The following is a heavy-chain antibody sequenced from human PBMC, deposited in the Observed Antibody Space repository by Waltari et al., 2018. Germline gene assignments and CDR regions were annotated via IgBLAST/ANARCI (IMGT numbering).Heavy chain of an antibody. V-gene: IGHV3-66*02. Sequence: EVQLVESGGGLVQPGGSLRLSCAASGFTASSNYMSWVRQAPGKGLEWVSVIYTGDTTNYADSVKGRFTIARDKSKNTLYLQMNSLRAEDTAVYYCTRDVPGYSYGVSWGQGTLVTVSS. D-gene: IGHD5-18*01. CDR2: IYTGDTT. J-gene: IGHJ5*02. CDR3: TRDVPGYSYGVS. CDR1: GFTASSNY.